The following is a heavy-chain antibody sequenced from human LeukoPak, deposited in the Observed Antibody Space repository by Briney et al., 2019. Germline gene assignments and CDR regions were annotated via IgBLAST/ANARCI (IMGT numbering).Heavy chain of an antibody. V-gene: IGHV4-39*01. CDR3: AGRSGYFDWLPSDY. J-gene: IGHJ4*02. Sequence: KASESLSLACTLAAGSTSMSSYDWGWIRQPPLNGLEWIGNIYYSGSTYYNPSLNSRVTISVDTSKNQFSLKLSSVTAADPAVYYCAGRSGYFDWLPSDYWGQGTLVTVSS. D-gene: IGHD3-9*01. CDR2: IYYSGST. CDR1: AGSTSMSSYD.